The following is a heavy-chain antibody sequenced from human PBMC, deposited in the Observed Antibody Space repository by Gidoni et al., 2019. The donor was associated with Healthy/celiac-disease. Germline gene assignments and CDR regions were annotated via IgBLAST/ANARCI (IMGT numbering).Heavy chain of an antibody. V-gene: IGHV3-48*02. J-gene: IGHJ6*02. CDR2: ISSSSSTI. D-gene: IGHD6-19*01. CDR3: ARDLGSGWSDLYYYYGMDV. Sequence: EVQLVESGGGLVQPGGSLRLSCAASGFTFSSYSMNWVRQAPGKGLEWVSYISSSSSTIYYADSVKGRFTISRDNAKNSLYLQMNSLRDEDTAVYYCARDLGSGWSDLYYYYGMDVWGQGTTVTVSS. CDR1: GFTFSSYS.